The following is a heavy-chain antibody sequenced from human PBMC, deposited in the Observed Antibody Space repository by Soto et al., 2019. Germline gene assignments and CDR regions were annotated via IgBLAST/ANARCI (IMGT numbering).Heavy chain of an antibody. CDR2: IYTDGST. J-gene: IGHJ4*02. CDR3: ARDVGVVGPELDC. CDR1: GFIVSRNY. D-gene: IGHD1-26*01. Sequence: GGSLRLSCAASGFIVSRNYMSWVRQAPGKGLEWVSIIYTDGSTYYADSVKGRFTISRDNFKNTLYLQMNSLRVEDTAVYYCARDVGVVGPELDCWGQGTLVTVSS. V-gene: IGHV3-53*01.